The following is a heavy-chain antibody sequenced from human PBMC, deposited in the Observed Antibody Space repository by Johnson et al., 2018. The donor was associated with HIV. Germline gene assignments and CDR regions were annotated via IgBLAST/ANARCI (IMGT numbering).Heavy chain of an antibody. D-gene: IGHD3-22*01. Sequence: VQLVESGGGLIQPGGSLRLSCAASGFTVSSNYMNWVRQAPGKGLEWVSVIYSGGRTYYADSVKGRFTISRDNAKNSLYLQMNSLRAEDTAVYYCARVQIISGFNWHYYESSIDLWGQGTMVTVSS. J-gene: IGHJ3*01. V-gene: IGHV3-53*01. CDR1: GFTVSSNY. CDR2: IYSGGRT. CDR3: ARVQIISGFNWHYYESSIDL.